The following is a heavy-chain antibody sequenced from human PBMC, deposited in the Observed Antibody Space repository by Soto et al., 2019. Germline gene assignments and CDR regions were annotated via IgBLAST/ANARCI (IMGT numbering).Heavy chain of an antibody. D-gene: IGHD3-9*01. CDR2: IYYSGST. Sequence: TLCLTCTGSGGSISRGGYYLSWLLQDPGKGLEWIGYIYYSGSTYYNPSLKSRVTISVDTSKNQFSLKLSSVTAADTAVYYCARVPLGGDILTGYYFDYWGQGTLVT. CDR3: ARVPLGGDILTGYYFDY. CDR1: GGSISRGGYY. V-gene: IGHV4-31*03. J-gene: IGHJ4*02.